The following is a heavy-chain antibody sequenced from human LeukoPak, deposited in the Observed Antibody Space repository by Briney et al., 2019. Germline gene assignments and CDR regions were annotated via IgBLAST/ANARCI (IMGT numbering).Heavy chain of an antibody. CDR1: GFTFSSYS. Sequence: PGGTLRLSGAAAGFTFSSYSMNWVRQAPGKGLEWVSSISSSSSDIYYADQGKGRFTISSDNAKNSLYLQMNSLRAEDTAVYYCAREITTTVTCYYWGQGTLVTVSS. D-gene: IGHD4-11*01. J-gene: IGHJ4*02. CDR3: AREITTTVTCYY. V-gene: IGHV3-21*01. CDR2: ISSSSSDI.